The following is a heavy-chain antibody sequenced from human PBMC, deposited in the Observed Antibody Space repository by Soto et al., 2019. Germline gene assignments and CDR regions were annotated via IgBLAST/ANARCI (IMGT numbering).Heavy chain of an antibody. J-gene: IGHJ4*02. CDR1: GFTFSSYT. Sequence: GGSLRLSCAASGFTFSSYTMNWVRQAPGRGLEWVSYISSSSSTIYYADSVKGRFTISRDNAKNSLYLQMNSLRAEDTAVYYCARDIVRSVSRYYFDYWGQGALVTVSS. CDR2: ISSSSSTI. D-gene: IGHD2-8*01. V-gene: IGHV3-48*01. CDR3: ARDIVRSVSRYYFDY.